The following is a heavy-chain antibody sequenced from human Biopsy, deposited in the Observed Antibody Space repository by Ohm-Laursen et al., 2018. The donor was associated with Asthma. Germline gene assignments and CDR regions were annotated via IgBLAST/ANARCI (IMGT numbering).Heavy chain of an antibody. V-gene: IGHV1-69*13. CDR3: ARCQVGYSSGWSLLLKKIYYSGMDV. D-gene: IGHD6-19*01. CDR2: IMTVFGTT. CDR1: GGTFSNFA. Sequence: SVKVSCKAPGGTFSNFAISWVRQAPGQGLEWLGGIMTVFGTTNYVQKFQGRVTITADESTSTAYMEVTSLRSEDTAIYYCARCQVGYSSGWSLLLKKIYYSGMDVWGQGTAVTVSS. J-gene: IGHJ6*02.